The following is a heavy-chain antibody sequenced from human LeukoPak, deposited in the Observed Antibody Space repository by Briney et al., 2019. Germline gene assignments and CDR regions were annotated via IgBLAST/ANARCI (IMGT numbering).Heavy chain of an antibody. CDR1: GGSISSGAYF. CDR2: IYYSGST. V-gene: IGHV4-31*03. CDR3: ARGGGGTSTGMDV. Sequence: SERLSLTCTVSGGSISSGAYFWSWIRQHPGKGLEWIGYIYYSGSTYHNPSLKSRVTISVDTSGSQFSLQLTSVTDADTAVYYCARGGGGTSTGMDVWGQGTSVTVSS. D-gene: IGHD2-15*01. J-gene: IGHJ6*02.